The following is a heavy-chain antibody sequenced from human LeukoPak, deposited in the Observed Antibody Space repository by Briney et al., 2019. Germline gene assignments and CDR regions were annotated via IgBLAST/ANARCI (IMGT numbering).Heavy chain of an antibody. J-gene: IGHJ4*02. V-gene: IGHV4-59*08. CDR2: IYYSGST. Sequence: SETLSLTCTVSGGSISSYYWSWIRQPPGKGLERIGYIYYSGSTNYNPSLKSRVTISVDTSKNQFSLRLSSVTAADTAVYYCARGGELMNYWGQGTLVTVSS. CDR1: GGSISSYY. CDR3: ARGGELMNY. D-gene: IGHD1-26*01.